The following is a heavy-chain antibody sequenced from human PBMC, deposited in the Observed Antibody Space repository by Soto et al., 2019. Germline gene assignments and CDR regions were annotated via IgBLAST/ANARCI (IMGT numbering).Heavy chain of an antibody. J-gene: IGHJ4*02. CDR3: ARDPAYYDSSGYCFDY. Sequence: SGGSLRLSCAASGFTFDDYGMSWVRQAPGKGLEWVSGINWNGGSTGYADSVKGRFTISRDNAKNSLYLQMNSLRAEDTALYYCARDPAYYDSSGYCFDYWGQGTLVTVSS. CDR1: GFTFDDYG. D-gene: IGHD3-22*01. V-gene: IGHV3-20*04. CDR2: INWNGGST.